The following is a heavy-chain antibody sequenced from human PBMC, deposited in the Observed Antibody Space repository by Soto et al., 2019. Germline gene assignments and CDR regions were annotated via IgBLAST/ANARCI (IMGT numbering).Heavy chain of an antibody. D-gene: IGHD2-15*01. CDR3: ASVLPHSNTCLEY. V-gene: IGHV1-3*01. CDR2: VKVGKSDT. J-gene: IGHJ4*02. Sequence: QVQLVQSGAEVKMPGASVKVFCKASGNTFTGDSLHWVRQAPGQSLEWMGWVKVGKSDTKYSQKFQGRVTFTKDTSASTAYMELSSLRSEDTAIYYCASVLPHSNTCLEYWGQGTLVTVSS. CDR1: GNTFTGDS.